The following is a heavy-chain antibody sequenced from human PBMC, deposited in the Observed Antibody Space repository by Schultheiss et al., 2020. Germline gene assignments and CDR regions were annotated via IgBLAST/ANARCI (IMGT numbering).Heavy chain of an antibody. J-gene: IGHJ4*02. CDR2: IYSGGST. Sequence: GESMKISCAASGFTVSSNYMSWVRQAPGKGLEWVSVIYSGGSTYYADSVKGRFTISRDNSKNTLYLQMNSLRAEDTAIYYCANDRDVVVGGYWGQGTLVTVSS. V-gene: IGHV3-66*01. D-gene: IGHD2-15*01. CDR1: GFTVSSNY. CDR3: ANDRDVVVGGY.